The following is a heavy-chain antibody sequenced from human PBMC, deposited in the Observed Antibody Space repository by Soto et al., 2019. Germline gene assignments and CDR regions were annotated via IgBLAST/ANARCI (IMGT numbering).Heavy chain of an antibody. CDR3: AREHSREVFGDYYGMDV. Sequence: EVQLVESGGGLIQPGGSLRLSCAASGFIVSNNYMAWVRQAPGKGLEWVSIIYSGGSTYYAASVKVRFTISRDDSKNPLYLQRNSRRVEDTAVYYSAREHSREVFGDYYGMDVWGQGTTVTVSS. CDR1: GFIVSNNY. CDR2: IYSGGST. J-gene: IGHJ6*02. D-gene: IGHD1-20*01. V-gene: IGHV3-53*01.